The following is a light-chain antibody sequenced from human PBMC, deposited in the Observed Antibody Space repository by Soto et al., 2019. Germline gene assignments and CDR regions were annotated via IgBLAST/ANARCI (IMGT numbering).Light chain of an antibody. CDR3: SSYTSSTFYV. V-gene: IGLV2-14*01. Sequence: QSVLTQPASVSGSPGQSITISCTGTSSDVGSYNYVSWYQQHPGKAPKLMIYEVSNRPSGVSNRSSGSKSGNTASLTISGFQAEDEADYYCSSYTSSTFYVFGTGTKVTAL. CDR1: SSDVGSYNY. CDR2: EVS. J-gene: IGLJ1*01.